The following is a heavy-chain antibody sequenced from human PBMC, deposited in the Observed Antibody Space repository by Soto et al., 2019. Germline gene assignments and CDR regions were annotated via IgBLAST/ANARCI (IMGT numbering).Heavy chain of an antibody. D-gene: IGHD3-10*01. CDR3: ARGGSRVRGVRGWFDP. Sequence: QVQLQQWGAGLLKPSETLSLTCAVYGGSFSGYYWSWIRQPPGKGLEWIGEINHSGSTNYNPSLKSRVTISVDTSKNQFSLKLSSVTAADTAVYYCARGGSRVRGVRGWFDPWGQGTLVTVSS. CDR2: INHSGST. V-gene: IGHV4-34*01. CDR1: GGSFSGYY. J-gene: IGHJ5*02.